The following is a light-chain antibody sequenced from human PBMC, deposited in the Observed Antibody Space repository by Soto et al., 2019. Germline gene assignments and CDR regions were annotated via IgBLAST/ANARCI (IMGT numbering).Light chain of an antibody. CDR1: SSDVSGYNY. CDR3: SSYAGSNNLV. CDR2: EVS. J-gene: IGLJ3*02. V-gene: IGLV2-8*01. Sequence: QSALTQPPSASGSPGQSVTISCTGTSSDVSGYNYVSSYQQLPGKAPKFMIYEVSKRPSGVPDRFSGSKSGNTASLTVSGLQAEDEADYYCSSYAGSNNLVFGGGTQLTVL.